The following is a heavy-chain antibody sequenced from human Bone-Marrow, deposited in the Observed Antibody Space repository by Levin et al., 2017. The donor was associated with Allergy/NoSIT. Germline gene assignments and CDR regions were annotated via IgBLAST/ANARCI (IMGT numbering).Heavy chain of an antibody. CDR2: ISPSGSNT. Sequence: GGSLRLSCAASGFTFRSYAMNWVRQAPGKGLEWVSGISPSGSNTFHVDSVKGRFTISRDNSKNTLSLQMSGLRAEDTAVYYCANTALNPNGVYPFDYWGQGTLVTVSS. J-gene: IGHJ4*02. CDR1: GFTFRSYA. D-gene: IGHD2-8*01. CDR3: ANTALNPNGVYPFDY. V-gene: IGHV3-23*01.